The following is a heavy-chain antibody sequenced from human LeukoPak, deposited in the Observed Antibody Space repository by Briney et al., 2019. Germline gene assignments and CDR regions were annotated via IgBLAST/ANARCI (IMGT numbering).Heavy chain of an antibody. CDR1: GFTFSSYG. D-gene: IGHD2-2*01. CDR3: ARVAVGYCSSTSCYGDY. CDR2: IWYDGGNK. J-gene: IGHJ4*02. V-gene: IGHV3-33*01. Sequence: PGRSLRLSCAASGFTFSSYGMHWVRQAPGKGLEWVAFIWYDGGNKYYADSVKGRFTISRDNSKNTLYLQMNSLRAEDTAVYYCARVAVGYCSSTSCYGDYWGQGTLVTVCS.